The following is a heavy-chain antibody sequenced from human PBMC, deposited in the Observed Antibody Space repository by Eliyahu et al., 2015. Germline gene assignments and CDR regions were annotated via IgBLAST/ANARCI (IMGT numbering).Heavy chain of an antibody. V-gene: IGHV4-59*01. Sequence: QVQLQESGPGLVKPSETLSLTCTVSGGSXSSDYWSWIRQPPGKGVEWPGYIYNSRSTNYNPPLKSRLTISVDTSKNQFSLKLSSVTAADTAVYYCARVKVLRFLEWLFDPWGQGTLVTVSS. D-gene: IGHD3-3*01. CDR3: ARVKVLRFLEWLFDP. J-gene: IGHJ5*02. CDR1: GGSXSSDY. CDR2: IYNSRST.